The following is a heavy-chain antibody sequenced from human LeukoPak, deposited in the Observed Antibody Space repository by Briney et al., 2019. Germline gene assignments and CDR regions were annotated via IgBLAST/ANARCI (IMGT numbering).Heavy chain of an antibody. CDR1: GGSFSGYY. J-gene: IGHJ6*03. D-gene: IGHD3-3*01. CDR3: ARGPGLWSGYYSGYYYYYMDV. CDR2: INHSGST. Sequence: PSETLSLTCAVYGGSFSGYYWSWLRQPPGKGLEWVGEINHSGSTNYNPSLKSRVTISVDTSKNQFSLKLSSVAAADTAVYYCARGPGLWSGYYSGYYYYYMDVWGKGTTVTVSS. V-gene: IGHV4-34*01.